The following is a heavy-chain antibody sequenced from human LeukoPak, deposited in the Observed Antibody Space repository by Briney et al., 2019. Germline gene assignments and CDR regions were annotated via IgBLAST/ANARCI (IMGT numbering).Heavy chain of an antibody. D-gene: IGHD6-6*01. CDR3: ACSKQTARTSDYMDV. J-gene: IGHJ6*03. V-gene: IGHV1-69*05. CDR1: GGTFSSYA. Sequence: VASVKVSCKASGGTFSSYAISWVRQAPGQGLEWMGGIIPIFGTANYAQKFRGRVTITTDESTSTAYMELSSLRSEDTAVYYCACSKQTARTSDYMDVWGKGTTVTVSS. CDR2: IIPIFGTA.